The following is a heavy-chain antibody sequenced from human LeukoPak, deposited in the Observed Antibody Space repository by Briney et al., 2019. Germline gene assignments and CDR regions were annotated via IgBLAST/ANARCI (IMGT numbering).Heavy chain of an antibody. CDR3: AKEGAYPIITYDS. CDR1: GFTFSSYW. Sequence: PPGGSLTLSCAASGFTFSSYWMNWVRQPPGKGLEWVANIKQDGNEKHYEDSVKGRFSISIDNAKNSLYLQMDSLRAEDTAVYYCAKEGAYPIITYDSWGQGALVTVSS. D-gene: IGHD3-10*01. J-gene: IGHJ5*01. CDR2: IKQDGNEK. V-gene: IGHV3-7*01.